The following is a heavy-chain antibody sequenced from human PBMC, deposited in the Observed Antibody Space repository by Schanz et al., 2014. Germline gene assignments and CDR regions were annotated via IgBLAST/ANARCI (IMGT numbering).Heavy chain of an antibody. D-gene: IGHD2-15*01. V-gene: IGHV3-21*01. Sequence: EVHLVESGGGLVKRGGSLRLSCAASGFTFSSYKMNWVRQAPGKGLEWVSSISSSGSYIHYADSVKGRFTISRDNSKNTLYLQMNTLRAEDTAVYYCARDRGYCSGGSCLTFDYWGQGTLVTVSS. CDR1: GFTFSSYK. CDR3: ARDRGYCSGGSCLTFDY. J-gene: IGHJ4*02. CDR2: ISSSGSYI.